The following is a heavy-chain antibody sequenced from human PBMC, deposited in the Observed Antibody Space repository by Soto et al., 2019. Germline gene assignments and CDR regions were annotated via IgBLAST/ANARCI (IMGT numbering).Heavy chain of an antibody. J-gene: IGHJ6*02. V-gene: IGHV3-53*01. CDR1: DFSVSNNY. CDR2: IYSGLNT. Sequence: PGGSLRLSCAASDFSVSNNYMTWVRQAPGKGLEWVSVIYSGLNTYYADNVKGRFTISRDSSTNTLYLQMNSLRVEDTAVYYCARGMDGMDVWGQGTTVTVSS. CDR3: ARGMDGMDV.